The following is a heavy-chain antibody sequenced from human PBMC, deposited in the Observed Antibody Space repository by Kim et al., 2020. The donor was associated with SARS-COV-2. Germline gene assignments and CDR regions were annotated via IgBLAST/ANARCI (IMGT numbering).Heavy chain of an antibody. V-gene: IGHV1-3*01. Sequence: QKCQGRVTTTRDTSASTAYMELSSLRSEDTAVYYCARGPGYSYGPYGMDVWGQGTTVTVSS. D-gene: IGHD5-18*01. CDR3: ARGPGYSYGPYGMDV. J-gene: IGHJ6*02.